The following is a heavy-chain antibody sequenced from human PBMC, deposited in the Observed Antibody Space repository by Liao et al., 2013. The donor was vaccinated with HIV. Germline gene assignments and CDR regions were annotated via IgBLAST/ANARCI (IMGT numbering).Heavy chain of an antibody. J-gene: IGHJ4*02. Sequence: QVQLQESGPGLVKPSETLSLTCTVSGGSISSYYWSWIRQPPGKGLEWIGRVSGTGIPYYNSSLESRVTISIDTSKNQFSLKLNSVTAADSAVYYCARLQRWALGYLDFWGQGALVTVSS. CDR3: ARLQRWALGYLDF. D-gene: IGHD2-15*01. CDR1: GGSISSYY. CDR2: VSGTGIP. V-gene: IGHV4-59*08.